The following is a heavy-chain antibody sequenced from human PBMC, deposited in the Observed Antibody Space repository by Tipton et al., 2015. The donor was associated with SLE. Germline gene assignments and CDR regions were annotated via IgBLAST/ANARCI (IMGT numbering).Heavy chain of an antibody. CDR2: IIPIFGTA. D-gene: IGHD6-13*01. J-gene: IGHJ6*02. CDR1: GGTFSSYA. V-gene: IGHV1-69*05. CDR3: ARDGRQQLVLLYPYSYYAMDV. Sequence: QSGPEVKKPGSSVKVSCKASGGTFSSYAISWVRQAPGQGLEWMGGIIPIFGTANYAQKFQGRVTITTDESTSTAYMELRSLRSDDTAVYYWARDGRQQLVLLYPYSYYAMDVWGQGTTVTVSS.